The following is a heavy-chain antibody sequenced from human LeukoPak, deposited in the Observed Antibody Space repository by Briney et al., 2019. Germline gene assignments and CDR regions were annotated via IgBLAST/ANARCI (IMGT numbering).Heavy chain of an antibody. CDR2: INSDGSDT. CDR3: ARGYYDFWSGALGIYFDY. V-gene: IGHV3-74*01. Sequence: GGSLRLSCEASGFTFSSYWMHWVRQAPGEGLVWVSRINSDGSDTIHADSVRGRFIISRDNAKNSLYLQMNSLRAEDTAVYYCARGYYDFWSGALGIYFDYWGQGTLVTVSS. D-gene: IGHD3-3*01. J-gene: IGHJ4*02. CDR1: GFTFSSYW.